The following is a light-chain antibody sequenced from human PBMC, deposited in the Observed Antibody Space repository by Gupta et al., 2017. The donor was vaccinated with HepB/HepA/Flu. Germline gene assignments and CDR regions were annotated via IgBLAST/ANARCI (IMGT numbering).Light chain of an antibody. V-gene: IGKV1-27*01. CDR3: QKYNTPPPWT. CDR2: AAS. CDR1: QGISNY. Sequence: DIQMTQSPSSLSASVGDRVTITCRASQGISNYLAWYQQKPGKGPKLLIYAASTLQSGVPSRFSGSGYGTDFTLTISSRQPEDVATYYCQKYNTPPPWTFGQGTKVEIK. J-gene: IGKJ1*01.